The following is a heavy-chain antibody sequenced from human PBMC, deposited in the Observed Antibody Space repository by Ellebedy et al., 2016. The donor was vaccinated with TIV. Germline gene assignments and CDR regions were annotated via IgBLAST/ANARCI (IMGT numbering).Heavy chain of an antibody. D-gene: IGHD1-14*01. CDR1: GFTFSIYA. J-gene: IGHJ3*02. V-gene: IGHV3-23*01. CDR2: IGGAGGGT. Sequence: LSLTCAASGFTFSIYAMSWVRQAPGKGLEWVSAIGGAGGGTSHADFVKGRFTISRDNAKNSLFLQMNSLRVEDTAVYYCARETPNRAFDIWGQGAMVTVSS. CDR3: ARETPNRAFDI.